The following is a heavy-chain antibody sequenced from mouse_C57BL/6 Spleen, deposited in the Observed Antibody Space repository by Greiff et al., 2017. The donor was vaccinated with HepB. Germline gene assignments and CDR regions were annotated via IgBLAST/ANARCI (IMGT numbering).Heavy chain of an antibody. Sequence: EVQLVESGGGLVKPGGSLKLSCAASGFTFSDYGMHWVRQAPEKGLEWVAYISSGSSTIYYADTVKGRFTISRDNAKNTLFLQMTSLRSEDTAMYYCARPSITTVVSFDYWGQGTTLTVSS. V-gene: IGHV5-17*01. CDR1: GFTFSDYG. D-gene: IGHD1-1*01. J-gene: IGHJ2*01. CDR3: ARPSITTVVSFDY. CDR2: ISSGSSTI.